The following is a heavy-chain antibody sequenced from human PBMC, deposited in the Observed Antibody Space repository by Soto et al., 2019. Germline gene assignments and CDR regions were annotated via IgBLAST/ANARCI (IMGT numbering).Heavy chain of an antibody. CDR1: GFNFNIYA. D-gene: IGHD1-1*01. Sequence: EVQLLESGGGLVQPGGSLRLSCAASGFNFNIYAMIWVRQAPGKGLEWVSTISPGGDSTYFADSVKGRVTISRDNSKNTLSLQMNSLRAEDTATYFCAKALGNPYYYYYMDVWGTGTTVTVSS. J-gene: IGHJ6*03. CDR3: AKALGNPYYYYYMDV. V-gene: IGHV3-23*01. CDR2: ISPGGDST.